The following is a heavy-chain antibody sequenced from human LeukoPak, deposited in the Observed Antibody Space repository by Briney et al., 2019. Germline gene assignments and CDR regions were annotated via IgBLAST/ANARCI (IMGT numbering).Heavy chain of an antibody. CDR3: ARGGCGGDCFDY. CDR2: ISSSSSYI. J-gene: IGHJ4*02. Sequence: PGGSLRLSCAASGFTFSSYSMNWVRQAPGKGLEWVSSISSSSSYIYYADSVKGRLTISRDNAKNSLYLQMNSLRAEDTAVYYCARGGCGGDCFDYWGQGTLVTVSS. V-gene: IGHV3-21*01. D-gene: IGHD2-21*01. CDR1: GFTFSSYS.